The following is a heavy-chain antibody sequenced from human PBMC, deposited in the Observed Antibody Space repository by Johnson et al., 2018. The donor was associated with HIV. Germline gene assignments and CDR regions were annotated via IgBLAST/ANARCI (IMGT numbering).Heavy chain of an antibody. CDR2: ISYEGNNK. J-gene: IGHJ3*02. D-gene: IGHD5-12*01. CDR3: AKDPSYIVATAMTDAFDI. CDR1: GFTFRSHA. V-gene: IGHV3-30-3*01. Sequence: QVQLVESGGGVVRPGGSLRLSCAASGFTFRSHAMHWVRQAPGKGLEGGAVISYEGNNKFEADTVKGRFTISRDNSKNTLYLQMNSLRAEDTAVYYCAKDPSYIVATAMTDAFDIWGQGTMVTVSS.